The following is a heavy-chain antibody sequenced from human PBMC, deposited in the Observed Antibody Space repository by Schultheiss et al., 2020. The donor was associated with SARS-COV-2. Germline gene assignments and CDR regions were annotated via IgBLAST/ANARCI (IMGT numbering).Heavy chain of an antibody. J-gene: IGHJ3*02. CDR2: IWYDGSNK. CDR3: AREATRGYSYGTDAFDI. V-gene: IGHV3-33*08. CDR1: GFTFSSYA. D-gene: IGHD5-18*01. Sequence: GESLKISCAASGFTFSSYAMHWVRQAPGKGLEWVAVIWYDGSNKYYADSVKGRFTISRDNSKNTLYLQMNSLRAEDTAVYYCAREATRGYSYGTDAFDIWGQGTMVTVSS.